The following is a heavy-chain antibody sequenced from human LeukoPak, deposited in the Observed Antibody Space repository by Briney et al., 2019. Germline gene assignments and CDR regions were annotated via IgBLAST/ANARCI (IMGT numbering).Heavy chain of an antibody. CDR2: INQAGVS. J-gene: IGHJ4*02. CDR1: GASFSGYY. Sequence: SETLSLTCAASGASFSGYYWTWIRQSPGKGLEGIGEINQAGVSNYNPSRKSRVSISVDTSTNRFSLRISPMTAADTAVYYCTRGGGFGEPYSRNWGQGTLVTVSS. D-gene: IGHD3-10*01. V-gene: IGHV4-34*01. CDR3: TRGGGFGEPYSRN.